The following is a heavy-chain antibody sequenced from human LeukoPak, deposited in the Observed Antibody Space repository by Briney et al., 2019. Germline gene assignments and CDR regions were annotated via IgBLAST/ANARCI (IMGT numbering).Heavy chain of an antibody. Sequence: PGGSLRLSFAASGFTFDDYAMHWVRQAPGKGLEWVSGISWNSGSIGYADSVKGRFTISRDNAKNSLYLQMNSLRAEDTAVYYCARDRSGGSYHYYYGMDVWGQGTTVTVSS. D-gene: IGHD1-26*01. CDR1: GFTFDDYA. V-gene: IGHV3-9*01. CDR3: ARDRSGGSYHYYYGMDV. J-gene: IGHJ6*02. CDR2: ISWNSGSI.